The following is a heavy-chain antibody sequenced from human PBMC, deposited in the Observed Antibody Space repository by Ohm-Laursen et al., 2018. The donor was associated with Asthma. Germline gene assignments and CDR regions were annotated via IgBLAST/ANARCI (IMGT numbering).Heavy chain of an antibody. CDR2: IKSNTYGGAT. Sequence: SLRLSCAASGITFSKAWMSWVRQAPGKGLEWVARIKSNTYGGATDYPASVKGRFTISRDDSKNTLYLQMNNLESEDRAVYYCTTDGYGSGWFYYFDNWGKGTLVTVSS. J-gene: IGHJ4*02. D-gene: IGHD6-19*01. V-gene: IGHV3-15*01. CDR3: TTDGYGSGWFYYFDN. CDR1: GITFSKAW.